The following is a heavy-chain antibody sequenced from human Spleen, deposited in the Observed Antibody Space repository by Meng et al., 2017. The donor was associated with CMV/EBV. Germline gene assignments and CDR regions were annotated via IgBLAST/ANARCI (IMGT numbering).Heavy chain of an antibody. Sequence: GESLKISCAASGFTFSSYAMSWVRQAPGKGLEWVSVIYSGGSSTYYADSVKGRFTISRDNSKNTLYLQMNSLRAEDTAVYYCAKDFGHATVTTGYWGQGTLVTVSS. CDR3: AKDFGHATVTTGY. D-gene: IGHD4-17*01. V-gene: IGHV3-23*03. CDR1: GFTFSSYA. J-gene: IGHJ4*02. CDR2: IYSGGSST.